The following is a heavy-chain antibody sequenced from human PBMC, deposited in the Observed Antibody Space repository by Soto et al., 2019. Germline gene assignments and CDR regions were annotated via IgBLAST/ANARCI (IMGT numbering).Heavy chain of an antibody. CDR3: ARDTTPSL. CDR2: VYYSGST. CDR1: GASISSYY. J-gene: IGHJ4*02. D-gene: IGHD1-1*01. V-gene: IGHV4-59*01. Sequence: QVQLQESGPGLVKSSETLSLTCTVSGASISSYYWSWIRQPPGKGLEWIGYVYYSGSTNYNPSLKSRVTISVDTSKNQFSLKLSSVTAADTAMYYCARDTTPSLWGQGTLVTVSS.